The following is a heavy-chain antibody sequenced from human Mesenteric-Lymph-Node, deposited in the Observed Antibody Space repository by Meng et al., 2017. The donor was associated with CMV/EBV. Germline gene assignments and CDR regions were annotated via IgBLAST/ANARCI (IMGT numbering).Heavy chain of an antibody. D-gene: IGHD3-10*01. V-gene: IGHV3-23*01. CDR2: ISADGSRT. CDR1: GFIFSNYD. Sequence: GGSLRLSCAPSGFIFSNYDMSWVRQAPGKGLEWVSAISADGSRTYYGSSVKGRFTISRDRSRNTLHLQMNSLRADDTAVYYCARALVREYNWFAPWGQGTLVTVSS. CDR3: ARALVREYNWFAP. J-gene: IGHJ5*02.